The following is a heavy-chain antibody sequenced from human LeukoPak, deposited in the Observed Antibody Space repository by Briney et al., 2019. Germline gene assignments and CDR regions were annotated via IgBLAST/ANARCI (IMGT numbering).Heavy chain of an antibody. Sequence: GGSLRLSCAASGFTFSSYWMTWVRQAPGKGLEWVANLKQDGSETYYVDSVKGRFTISRDNAKNSLYLQMNSLRAEDTAVYFCAYSSGWILDYWGQGTLVTVSS. CDR3: AYSSGWILDY. V-gene: IGHV3-7*02. CDR1: GFTFSSYW. CDR2: LKQDGSET. D-gene: IGHD6-19*01. J-gene: IGHJ4*02.